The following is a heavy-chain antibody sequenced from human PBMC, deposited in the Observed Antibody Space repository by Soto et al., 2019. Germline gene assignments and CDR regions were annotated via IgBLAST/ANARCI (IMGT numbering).Heavy chain of an antibody. V-gene: IGHV4-4*07. CDR2: VYATGTT. J-gene: IGHJ5*02. Sequence: PSETLSLTCSVSGGSISKFYWSWIRKTAGKGLEWMGRVYATGTTDYNPSLRSRVAMSVDISKKTFSLRLTSVTAADTGVYYCVRDGSKNLRDWFDPWGQGKLVTVSS. D-gene: IGHD4-17*01. CDR1: GGSISKFY. CDR3: VRDGSKNLRDWFDP.